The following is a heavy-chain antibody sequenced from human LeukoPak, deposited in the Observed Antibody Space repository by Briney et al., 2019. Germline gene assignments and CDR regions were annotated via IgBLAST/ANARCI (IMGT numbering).Heavy chain of an antibody. D-gene: IGHD2-2*01. Sequence: PGRSLRLSCAASGFTFSSYGMHWVRQAPGKGLEWVAVISYDGSNKYYADSVKGRFTISRDNSKNTLYLQMNSLRAEDTAVYYWAKRGDCSSTSCYRNYYYYGMDVWGQGTTVTVSS. CDR3: AKRGDCSSTSCYRNYYYYGMDV. V-gene: IGHV3-30*18. J-gene: IGHJ6*02. CDR2: ISYDGSNK. CDR1: GFTFSSYG.